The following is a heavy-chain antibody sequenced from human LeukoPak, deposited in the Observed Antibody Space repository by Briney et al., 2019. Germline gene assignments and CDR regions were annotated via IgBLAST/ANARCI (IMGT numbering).Heavy chain of an antibody. Sequence: GGSLRLSCAASGFTFSSYAMSWVRQAPGKGLEWVSAISGSGGSTYYADSVKGRFTISRDNSKNTLYLQMNSLRAEDTVVYYCTTNNDILTGYYWGQGTLVTVSS. D-gene: IGHD3-9*01. CDR2: ISGSGGST. CDR3: TTNNDILTGYY. J-gene: IGHJ4*02. CDR1: GFTFSSYA. V-gene: IGHV3-23*01.